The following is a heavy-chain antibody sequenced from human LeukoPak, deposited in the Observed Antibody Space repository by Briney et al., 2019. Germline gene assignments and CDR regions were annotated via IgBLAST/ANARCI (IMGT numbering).Heavy chain of an antibody. Sequence: SETLSLTCAVYGGSFSGYYWSWIRQPPGKGLEWIGEINHSGSTNYNPSLKSRVTISVDTSKNQFSLKLSSVTAADTAVYYCARDLPRIAVAGSDRYWYFDLWGRGTLVTVSS. CDR1: GGSFSGYY. CDR3: ARDLPRIAVAGSDRYWYFDL. J-gene: IGHJ2*01. V-gene: IGHV4-34*01. CDR2: INHSGST. D-gene: IGHD6-19*01.